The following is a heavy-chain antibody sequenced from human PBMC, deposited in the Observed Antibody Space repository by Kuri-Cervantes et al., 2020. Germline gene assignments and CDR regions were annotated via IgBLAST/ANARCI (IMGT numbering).Heavy chain of an antibody. J-gene: IGHJ6*02. CDR3: AKDLIYCGGDCSRDYCYGMDV. V-gene: IGHV3-30*18. CDR2: ISYDGCNK. Sequence: GESLKIPCAASGFTFSSYGMHWVRQAPGKGLEWVAVISYDGCNKYYADPVKGRFTISRDNSKNSLYLQMNSLRAEDTAVYYCAKDLIYCGGDCSRDYCYGMDVWGQGTMVTVSS. D-gene: IGHD2-21*02. CDR1: GFTFSSYG.